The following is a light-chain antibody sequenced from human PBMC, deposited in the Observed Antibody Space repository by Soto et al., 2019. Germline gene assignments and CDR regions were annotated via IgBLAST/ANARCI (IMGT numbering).Light chain of an antibody. CDR3: QQYNSYSPET. CDR2: KAS. Sequence: DIQMTQSPSTLSASVGDRVTITCRASQSISSWLAWYQQKPGKAPTLLIYKASSLESGVPSRFSGIGSGTEFTLTISSLQPDDFATYYCQQYNSYSPETFGQGTKVEIK. CDR1: QSISSW. J-gene: IGKJ1*01. V-gene: IGKV1-5*03.